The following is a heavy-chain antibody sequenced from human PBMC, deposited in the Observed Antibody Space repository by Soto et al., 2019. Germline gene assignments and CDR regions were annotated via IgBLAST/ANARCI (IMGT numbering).Heavy chain of an antibody. CDR1: GFTFSSYA. CDR2: ISGSGGST. V-gene: IGHV3-23*01. CDR3: AKSHVRAVAHNWFDP. Sequence: GGSLRLPCAASGFTFSSYAMSWVRQAPGKGLEWVSAISGSGGSTYYADSVKGRFTISRDNSKNTLYLQMNSLRAEDTAVYYCAKSHVRAVAHNWFDPWGQGTLVTVSS. J-gene: IGHJ5*02. D-gene: IGHD6-19*01.